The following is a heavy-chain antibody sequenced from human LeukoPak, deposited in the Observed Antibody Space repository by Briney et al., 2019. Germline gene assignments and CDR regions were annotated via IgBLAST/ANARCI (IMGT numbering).Heavy chain of an antibody. CDR3: AREGGSSSWFPRGFDP. D-gene: IGHD6-13*01. CDR1: GGSISSYY. J-gene: IGHJ5*02. V-gene: IGHV4-4*07. Sequence: SETLSLTCTVSGGSISSYYWSWIRQPAGKGLEWIGRIYYSGSTYYNPSLKSRVTISVDTSKNQFSLKLSSVTAADTAVYYCAREGGSSSWFPRGFDPWGQGTLVTVSS. CDR2: IYYSGST.